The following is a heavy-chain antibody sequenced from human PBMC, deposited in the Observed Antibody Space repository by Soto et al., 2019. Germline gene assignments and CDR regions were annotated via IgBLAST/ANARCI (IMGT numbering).Heavy chain of an antibody. CDR2: IIPILRTA. CDR3: ARALVATNAFDY. Sequence: QVQVEQSGAEVKKPGSSVKVSCKASGDTFSSYGFTWVRQAPGQGLEWMGGIIPILRTANYAQKFQGRVTITADESTSTAYMELSSLRSEDTDVYYCARALVATNAFDYWGQGILVTVSS. D-gene: IGHD5-12*01. V-gene: IGHV1-69*11. CDR1: GDTFSSYG. J-gene: IGHJ4*02.